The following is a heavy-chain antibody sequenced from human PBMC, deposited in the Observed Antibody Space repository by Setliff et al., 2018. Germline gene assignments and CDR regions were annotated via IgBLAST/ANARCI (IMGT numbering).Heavy chain of an antibody. V-gene: IGHV4-39*01. D-gene: IGHD2-2*01. CDR3: ATCRYQAPYDY. Sequence: ASETLSLTCTVPGGSISSISYYWGWIRQPPGKGLEWIGTMYDSGKTYYNPSLKSRVTISVDTSKNQFSLRVTSVTAADTAVYYCATCRYQAPYDYWGQGKLVTVSS. CDR2: MYDSGKT. CDR1: GGSISSISYY. J-gene: IGHJ4*02.